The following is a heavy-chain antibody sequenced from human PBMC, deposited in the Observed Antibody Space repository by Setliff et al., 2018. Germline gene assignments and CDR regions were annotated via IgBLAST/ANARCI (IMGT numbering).Heavy chain of an antibody. CDR2: ISPYYGST. CDR1: GYSFTVFG. V-gene: IGHV1-18*01. Sequence: ASVKVSCKTSGYSFTVFGISWVRQAPGQGLEWMGWISPYYGSTDYAQKFQGRVTMTTDTSTSTAYMELTRLTTDDTALYYCARAHRYFSDTSGYFYDQGRSAFDVWGQGTMVTVSS. D-gene: IGHD3-22*01. J-gene: IGHJ3*01. CDR3: ARAHRYFSDTSGYFYDQGRSAFDV.